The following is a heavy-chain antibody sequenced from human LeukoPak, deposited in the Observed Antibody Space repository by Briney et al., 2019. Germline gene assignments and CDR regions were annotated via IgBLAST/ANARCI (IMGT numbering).Heavy chain of an antibody. V-gene: IGHV4-34*01. J-gene: IGHJ5*02. D-gene: IGHD6-13*01. CDR2: INHSGST. CDR1: GGSFSGYY. CDR3: ARAYSSSWYGWFDP. Sequence: TSSETLSLTCAVYGGSFSGYYWSWIRQPPGKGLEWIGEINHSGSTNYNPSLKSRVTISVDTSKNQFSLKLSSVAAADTAVYYCARAYSSSWYGWFDPWGQGTLVTVSS.